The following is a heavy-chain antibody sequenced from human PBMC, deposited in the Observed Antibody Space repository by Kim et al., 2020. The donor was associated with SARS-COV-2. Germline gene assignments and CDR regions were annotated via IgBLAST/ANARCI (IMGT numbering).Heavy chain of an antibody. V-gene: IGHV3-9*01. CDR3: AKETGHLSPFDY. D-gene: IGHD3-10*01. Sequence: GYAESVKGRVTISRDNAKNSLYLQMNSLRAEDTALYYCAKETGHLSPFDYWGQGTLVTVSS. J-gene: IGHJ4*02.